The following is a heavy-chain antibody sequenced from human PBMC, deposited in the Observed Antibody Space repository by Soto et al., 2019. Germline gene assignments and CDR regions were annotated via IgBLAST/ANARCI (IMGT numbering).Heavy chain of an antibody. Sequence: ASAKVSCKASGYTFTSYGISWVRQAPGQGLEWMGWISAYNGNTNYAQKLQGRVTMTTDTSTSTAYMELRSLRSDDTAVYYCARADGFQWLDSCFDYWGQGTLVTVSS. CDR3: ARADGFQWLDSCFDY. J-gene: IGHJ4*02. CDR1: GYTFTSYG. CDR2: ISAYNGNT. D-gene: IGHD6-19*01. V-gene: IGHV1-18*01.